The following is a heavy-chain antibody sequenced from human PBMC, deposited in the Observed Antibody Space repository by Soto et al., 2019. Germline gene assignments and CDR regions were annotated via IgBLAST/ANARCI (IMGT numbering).Heavy chain of an antibody. J-gene: IGHJ4*02. CDR3: TKNSDYEIEH. V-gene: IGHV4-4*02. CDR1: RYSIKNNNF. Sequence: TLSLTCYFSRYSIKNNNFVSWFRQPPGGGLEWIGELHHGGSTKYNPSLESRVTFSVDISKNQFFLKLSSVTAADTAVYYCTKNSDYEIEHWGQGTLVTVSS. CDR2: LHHGGST. D-gene: IGHD4-4*01.